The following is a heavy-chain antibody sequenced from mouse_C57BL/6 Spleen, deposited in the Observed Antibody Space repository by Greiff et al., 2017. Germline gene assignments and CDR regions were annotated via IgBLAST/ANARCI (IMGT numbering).Heavy chain of an antibody. V-gene: IGHV1-74*01. CDR2: IHPSDSDT. CDR1: GYTFTSYW. D-gene: IGHD4-1*01. Sequence: QVQLQQPGAEPVKPGASVKVSCKASGYTFTSYWLHWVKQRPGQGLEWIGRIHPSDSDTNSNQKFKGKATLTVDKSSSTAYMQLSSLTSEDSAVYYCAIYWDRYYAMDYWGQGTSVTVSS. CDR3: AIYWDRYYAMDY. J-gene: IGHJ4*01.